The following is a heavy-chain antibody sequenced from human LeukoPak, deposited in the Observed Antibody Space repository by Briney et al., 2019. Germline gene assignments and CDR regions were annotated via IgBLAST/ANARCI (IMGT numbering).Heavy chain of an antibody. Sequence: GGSLRLSCAASGFTFSSYAMPWVRQAPGKGLEWVAVISYDGSNKYYADSVKGRFTISRDNSKNTLYLQMNSLRAEDTAVYYCARETVDWNYDYWGQGTLVTVSS. V-gene: IGHV3-30-3*01. CDR2: ISYDGSNK. J-gene: IGHJ4*02. D-gene: IGHD1-7*01. CDR3: ARETVDWNYDY. CDR1: GFTFSSYA.